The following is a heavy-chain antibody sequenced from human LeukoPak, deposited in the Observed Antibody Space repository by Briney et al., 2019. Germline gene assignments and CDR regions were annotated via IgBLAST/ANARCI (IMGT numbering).Heavy chain of an antibody. J-gene: IGHJ4*02. CDR3: ARMRIVGAAGFDY. CDR1: GGSISSSNW. D-gene: IGHD1-26*01. V-gene: IGHV4-4*02. CDR2: IYHSGST. Sequence: KPSGTLSLTCAVSGGSISSSNWWSWVRQPPGKGLEWVGEIYHSGSTNYNPSLKSRVTISVDKSKNQFSLKLSSVTAADTAVYYCARMRIVGAAGFDYWGQGTLVTVSS.